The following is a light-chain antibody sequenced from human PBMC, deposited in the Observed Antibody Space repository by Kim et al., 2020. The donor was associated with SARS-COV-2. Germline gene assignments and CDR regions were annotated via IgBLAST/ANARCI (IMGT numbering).Light chain of an antibody. CDR2: GTG. CDR1: TGAVTSGHY. V-gene: IGLV7-46*01. J-gene: IGLJ3*02. Sequence: PGGTVPLTCGTTTGAVTSGHYPYWFQQKPGQVPKTLIYGTGNKHSWTPARFSGSLLGGKAALTLSGAQPEDEAEYYCLFTYGGGRVFGGGTQLTVL. CDR3: LFTYGGGRV.